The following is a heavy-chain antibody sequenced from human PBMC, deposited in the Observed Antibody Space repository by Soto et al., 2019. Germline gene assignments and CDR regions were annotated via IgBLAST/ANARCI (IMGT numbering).Heavy chain of an antibody. Sequence: ASVKVSCKASGYTFTSYGISWVRQAPGQGLEWLGWISVYNGVTTYAQKLQGRVSMTTDTSTNTAYMELRSLRSDDTAVYFCARRSRTYYYDSSGYFHFDYWGQGTLVTVSS. CDR2: ISVYNGVT. J-gene: IGHJ4*02. CDR1: GYTFTSYG. V-gene: IGHV1-18*04. CDR3: ARRSRTYYYDSSGYFHFDY. D-gene: IGHD3-22*01.